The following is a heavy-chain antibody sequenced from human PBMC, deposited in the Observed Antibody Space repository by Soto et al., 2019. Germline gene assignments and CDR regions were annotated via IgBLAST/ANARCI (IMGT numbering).Heavy chain of an antibody. CDR1: GGSIISVGYY. J-gene: IGHJ6*03. D-gene: IGHD2-8*01. CDR2: IYYSGST. Sequence: PSETLSLTCTIAGGSIISVGYYWSWIRQHPGKGLEWIGYIYYSGSTYYNPSLKSRVTISVDTSKNQFSLKLSSVTAADTAVYYCAREKMDPYYYYYYMDVWGKGTTVTVSS. CDR3: AREKMDPYYYYYYMDV. V-gene: IGHV4-31*03.